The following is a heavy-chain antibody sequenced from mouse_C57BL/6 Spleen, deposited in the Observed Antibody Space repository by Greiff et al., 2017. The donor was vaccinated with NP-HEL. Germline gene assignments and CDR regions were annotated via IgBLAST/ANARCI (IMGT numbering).Heavy chain of an antibody. J-gene: IGHJ3*01. Sequence: QVQLKQPGAELVKPGASVKLSCKASGYTFTSYWMQLVKQRPGQGLEWIGEIDPSDSYTNYNQKFKGKATLTVDTSSSTAYMQLSSLTSEDSAVYYCARGNSSGPWFAYWGQGTLVTVSA. CDR1: GYTFTSYW. V-gene: IGHV1-50*01. D-gene: IGHD3-2*02. CDR3: ARGNSSGPWFAY. CDR2: IDPSDSYT.